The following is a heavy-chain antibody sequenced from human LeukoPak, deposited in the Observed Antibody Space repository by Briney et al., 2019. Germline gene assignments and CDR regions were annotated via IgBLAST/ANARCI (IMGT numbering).Heavy chain of an antibody. CDR2: IYSGGST. CDR1: GFTFSSYW. CDR3: ARALPYYYDSSGYDY. D-gene: IGHD3-22*01. Sequence: GGSLRLSCAASGFTFSSYWMSWVRQAPGKGLEWVSVIYSGGSTYYADSVKGRFTISRDNSKNTLYLQMNSLRAEDTAVYYCARALPYYYDSSGYDYWGQGTLVTVSS. J-gene: IGHJ4*02. V-gene: IGHV3-66*01.